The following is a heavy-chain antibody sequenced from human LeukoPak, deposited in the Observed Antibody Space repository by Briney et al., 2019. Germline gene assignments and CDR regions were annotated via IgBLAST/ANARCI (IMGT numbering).Heavy chain of an antibody. CDR2: IYSAGNT. J-gene: IGHJ3*02. D-gene: IGHD3-9*01. CDR1: GFTVANNY. CDR3: ARGPLHDISTGYSLGAFDI. Sequence: GGSLRLSCAASGFTVANNYMSWVRQAPRKGLEWVSVIYSAGNTYYADSVKGRFTISRDNSKNTLFLQMNSLRAEDTAVYYCARGPLHDISTGYSLGAFDIWGQGTMVTVSS. V-gene: IGHV3-53*01.